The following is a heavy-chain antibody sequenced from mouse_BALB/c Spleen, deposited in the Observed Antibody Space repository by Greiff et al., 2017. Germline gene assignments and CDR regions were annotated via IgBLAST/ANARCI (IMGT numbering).Heavy chain of an antibody. V-gene: IGHV5-6-5*01. CDR1: GFTFSSYA. Sequence: EVKLMESGGGLVKPGGSLKLSCAASGFTFSSYAMSWVRQTPEKRLEWVASISSGGSTYYPDSVKGRFTISRDNARNILYLQMSSLRSEDTAMYYCARETRQLTGSFDYWGQGTTLTVSS. CDR2: ISSGGST. J-gene: IGHJ2*01. CDR3: ARETRQLTGSFDY. D-gene: IGHD4-1*01.